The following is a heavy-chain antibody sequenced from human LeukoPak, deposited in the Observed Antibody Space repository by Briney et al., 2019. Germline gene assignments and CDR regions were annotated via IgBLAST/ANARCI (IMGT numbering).Heavy chain of an antibody. V-gene: IGHV4-39*01. CDR2: IYYSGST. CDR3: GKQFIPDYGSASSFEY. CDR1: GGSFSSSSFY. Sequence: PSETLSLTCTVSGGSFSSSSFYWGWIRQPPGKGLEWVGTIYYSGSTYYNPSFKGRVTISVDTSKIQFSLKVRSVTAADTAVYYCGKQFIPDYGSASSFEYWGQGILVTVSS. D-gene: IGHD3-10*01. J-gene: IGHJ4*02.